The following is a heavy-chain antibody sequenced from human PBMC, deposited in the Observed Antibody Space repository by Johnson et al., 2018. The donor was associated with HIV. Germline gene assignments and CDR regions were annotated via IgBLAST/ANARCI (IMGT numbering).Heavy chain of an antibody. CDR1: GFTISTFW. D-gene: IGHD2-21*02. Sequence: VQLVESGGALVQPGGSLRLSCEVSGFTISTFWMHWVRQVPGKGLMWVSRISGDGSSSSYADSVKGRFTISRDNSKNTLYLQMNSLRAEDTAVYYCAKGWEGVTSGDAFDIWGQETMVTVSS. V-gene: IGHV3-74*02. CDR3: AKGWEGVTSGDAFDI. CDR2: ISGDGSSS. J-gene: IGHJ3*02.